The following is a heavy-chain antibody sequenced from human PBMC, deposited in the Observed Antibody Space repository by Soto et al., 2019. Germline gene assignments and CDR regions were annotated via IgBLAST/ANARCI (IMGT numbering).Heavy chain of an antibody. Sequence: QVQLVESGGGVVQPGRSLRLSCAASGVTFSSYAMHWVSQAPGKGLEWVAVIWYDGSKKYYADSVKGRFTISRDNSKNTLYLQVNSLISEVTAVYYCATDDGSSWNFSVMDVLGQAPTVTVSS. J-gene: IGHJ6*02. CDR2: IWYDGSKK. V-gene: IGHV3-33*01. CDR3: ATDDGSSWNFSVMDV. CDR1: GVTFSSYA. D-gene: IGHD6-13*01.